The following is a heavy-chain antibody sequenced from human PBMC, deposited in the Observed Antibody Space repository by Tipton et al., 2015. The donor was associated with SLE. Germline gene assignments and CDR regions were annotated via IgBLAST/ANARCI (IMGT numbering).Heavy chain of an antibody. J-gene: IGHJ4*02. Sequence: TLSLTCTVSGGSISTYYWSWIRQPPGKGLEWIGEINHSGSTNYNPSLKSRVTISVDTSKNQFSLKLSSVTAADTAAYYCAREGAYYYDNWGQGTLVTVSS. CDR3: AREGAYYYDN. D-gene: IGHD3-16*01. CDR2: INHSGST. V-gene: IGHV4-34*01. CDR1: GGSISTYY.